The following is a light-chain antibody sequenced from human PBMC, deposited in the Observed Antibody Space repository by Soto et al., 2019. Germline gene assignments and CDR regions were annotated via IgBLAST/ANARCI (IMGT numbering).Light chain of an antibody. CDR3: MIWHSSAVV. J-gene: IGLJ2*01. Sequence: QLVLTQPSSLSASPGASASLTCTLRSGINVGTYRIYCYQQKPGSPPQYLLRYKSDSDKQQGSGVPSRFSGSKDASANAGILLISGLQSEDEADYYCMIWHSSAVVFGGGTKLTVL. CDR1: SGINVGTYR. CDR2: YKSDSDK. V-gene: IGLV5-45*02.